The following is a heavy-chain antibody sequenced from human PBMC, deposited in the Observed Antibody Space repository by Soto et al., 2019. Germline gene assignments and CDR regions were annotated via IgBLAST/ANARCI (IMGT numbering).Heavy chain of an antibody. CDR1: GSTLSSYG. J-gene: IGHJ3*02. Sequence: EVQLLESGGGLVQPGGSLRLSCAASGSTLSSYGMSWVRQAPGKGLEWVAAISGSGGSTYYADSVKGRFTISRDNSKNTLYLQMNSLRAEDTAVYYCAKGGTNYDFWSGSVIGAFDIWGQGTMVTVSS. V-gene: IGHV3-23*01. CDR3: AKGGTNYDFWSGSVIGAFDI. D-gene: IGHD3-3*01. CDR2: ISGSGGST.